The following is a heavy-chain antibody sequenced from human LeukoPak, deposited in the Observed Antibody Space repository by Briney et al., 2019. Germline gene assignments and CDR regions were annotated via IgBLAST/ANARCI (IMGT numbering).Heavy chain of an antibody. CDR1: GFTFSNHA. D-gene: IGHD2-15*01. CDR3: AKTSVGEGRIIGSGYFDN. J-gene: IGHJ4*02. Sequence: GGSLRLSCAASGFTFSNHAMNWVRQAPGKGLEWVSIISGSGTVTYYADSVKGRFTISRDNSQYTLYLQMNSLRAEDTAVYYCAKTSVGEGRIIGSGYFDNWGQGTLVTVSS. V-gene: IGHV3-23*01. CDR2: ISGSGTVT.